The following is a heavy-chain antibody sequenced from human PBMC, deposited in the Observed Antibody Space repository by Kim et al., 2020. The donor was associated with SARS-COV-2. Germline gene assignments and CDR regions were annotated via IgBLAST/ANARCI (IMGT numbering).Heavy chain of an antibody. CDR3: AHRLTTVPFNY. D-gene: IGHD4-17*01. CDR2: IYWDDDK. V-gene: IGHV2-5*02. Sequence: SGPTLVKPTQTLTLTCTFSGFSLSTSGVGVGWIRQPPGKAPECLGVIYWDDDKRYNPSLKSRLTFMKDTSKNQVVLSMTNMDPADTATYYCAHRLTTVPFNYWGQGALVTVSS. CDR1: GFSLSTSGVG. J-gene: IGHJ4*02.